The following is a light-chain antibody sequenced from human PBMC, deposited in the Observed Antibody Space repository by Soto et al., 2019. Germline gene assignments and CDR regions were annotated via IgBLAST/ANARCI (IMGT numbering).Light chain of an antibody. V-gene: IGKV3-15*01. CDR2: GAS. J-gene: IGKJ4*01. Sequence: IVLTQSHGTLLLSTGGRSTLSCQSSQSVGSKVAWYQQKPGQAPSLLIYGASTRATGIPVRFSGSGSGTEFTLTISSLQSEDFAVYYCQQYSNWPPVTFGGGTKVDIK. CDR1: QSVGSK. CDR3: QQYSNWPPVT.